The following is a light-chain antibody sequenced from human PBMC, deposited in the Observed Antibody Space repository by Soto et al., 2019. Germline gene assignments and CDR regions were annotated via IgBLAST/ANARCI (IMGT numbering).Light chain of an antibody. CDR2: GAS. J-gene: IGKJ2*01. CDR3: QQYASSQMYT. V-gene: IGKV3-20*01. Sequence: ELLSPQSPGSLSFAPVASSNLSGVARQTVASSYLAWYQQKPGQAHRLLIYGASSRATGIPDRFSGSGSGTDFTLTISSLEPEDGAVYYCQQYASSQMYTGGQGTQVEI. CDR1: QTVASSY.